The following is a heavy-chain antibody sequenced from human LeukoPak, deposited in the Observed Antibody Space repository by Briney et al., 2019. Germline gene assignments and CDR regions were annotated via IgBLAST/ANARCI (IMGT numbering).Heavy chain of an antibody. D-gene: IGHD6-6*01. J-gene: IGHJ6*03. Sequence: PAETLTLTCSVSGGSINCSFWSWLRQPAGKGLEWMGRIYTSWTTSYSPSLKSRVSISVDKSKTQLSLKGSSVTAADTAVYYCARLGYSSSSRGYYYYMDVWGKGTTVTVSS. CDR2: IYTSWTT. CDR3: ARLGYSSSSRGYYYYMDV. CDR1: GGSINCSF. V-gene: IGHV4-4*07.